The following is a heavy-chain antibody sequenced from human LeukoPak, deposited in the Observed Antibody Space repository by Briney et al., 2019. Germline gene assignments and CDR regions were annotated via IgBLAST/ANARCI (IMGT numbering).Heavy chain of an antibody. CDR1: GGSISSSSYY. J-gene: IGHJ5*02. D-gene: IGHD4-11*01. V-gene: IGHV4-39*07. CDR3: ARVATVTGDQNWFDP. Sequence: SETLSLTCTVSGGSISSSSYYWGWIRQPPGKGLEWIGSIYYSGITYYNPSLKSRVTISVDTSKNQFSLKLSSVTAADTAVYYCARVATVTGDQNWFDPWGQGTRVTVSS. CDR2: IYYSGIT.